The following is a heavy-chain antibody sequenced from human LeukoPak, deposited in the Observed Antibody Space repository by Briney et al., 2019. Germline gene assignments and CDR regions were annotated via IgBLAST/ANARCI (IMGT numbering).Heavy chain of an antibody. V-gene: IGHV1-69*13. CDR2: IIPISGTT. D-gene: IGHD2-21*02. CDR3: ARMCCGGDFLLDV. Sequence: ASVKVSCKASGYTFTSYGISWVRQAPGQGLEWMGGIIPISGTTNYAQKFQGRVSITADESTSTAYMELSSLRSEDTAMYYCARMCCGGDFLLDVWGKGTTVTISS. J-gene: IGHJ6*04. CDR1: GYTFTSYG.